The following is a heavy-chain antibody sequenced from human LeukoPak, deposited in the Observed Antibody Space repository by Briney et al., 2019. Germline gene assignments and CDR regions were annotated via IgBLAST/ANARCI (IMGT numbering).Heavy chain of an antibody. CDR1: GGTFISYA. J-gene: IGHJ3*02. D-gene: IGHD3-3*01. V-gene: IGHV1-69*13. CDR2: IIPIFGTA. Sequence: SVKVSCKASGGTFISYAISWVRQAPGQGLEWMGGIIPIFGTASYAQKFQGRGTITADESTNTAYMELSSLRSEDTAVYYCAGPRITIFGVVIWDAFDIWGQGTMVTVSS. CDR3: AGPRITIFGVVIWDAFDI.